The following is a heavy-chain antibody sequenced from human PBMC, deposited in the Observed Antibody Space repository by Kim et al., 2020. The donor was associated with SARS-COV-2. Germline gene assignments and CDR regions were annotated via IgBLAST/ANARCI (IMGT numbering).Heavy chain of an antibody. CDR2: ISSSGDST. Sequence: GGSLRLSCAASGLNFSSYGMHWVRQAPGMGLEYVSFISSSGDSTYYANSVRGRFTISRDTSKNTLYLQMGSLRAEDMAVYYCARDYDSSGYYGMDVWGQG. V-gene: IGHV3-64*01. CDR1: GLNFSSYG. J-gene: IGHJ6*02. D-gene: IGHD3-22*01. CDR3: ARDYDSSGYYGMDV.